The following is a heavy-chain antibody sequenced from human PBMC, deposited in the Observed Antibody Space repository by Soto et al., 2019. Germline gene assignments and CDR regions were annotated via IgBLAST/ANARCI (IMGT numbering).Heavy chain of an antibody. V-gene: IGHV4-59*01. CDR2: IYHSGAT. CDR3: ASRYCKGDTCSLDY. D-gene: IGHD2-15*01. J-gene: IGHJ4*02. CDR1: GGSISDYY. Sequence: PSETLSLTCIVSGGSISDYYWSWIRQSPEKGLEWIGYIYHSGATKYNPSLKSRVTISADTSKNQFSLKLSSVTAADTAVYYCASRYCKGDTCSLDYWGQGTLVTVSS.